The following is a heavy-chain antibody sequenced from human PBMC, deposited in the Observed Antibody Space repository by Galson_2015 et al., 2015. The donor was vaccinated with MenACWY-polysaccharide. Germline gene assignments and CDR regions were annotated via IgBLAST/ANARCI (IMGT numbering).Heavy chain of an antibody. CDR1: GYTFTSYA. D-gene: IGHD1-26*01. CDR2: ISAGDGNM. J-gene: IGHJ4*02. Sequence: SVKVSCKASGYTFTSYAMFWVRQAPGKRLEWLGWISAGDGNMKYSQKFKGRVTISRDTSATTTYMELSSLRSEDTAVYYCARDFSPGEGATRRGFDYWGQGTLVTVSS. V-gene: IGHV1-3*01. CDR3: ARDFSPGEGATRRGFDY.